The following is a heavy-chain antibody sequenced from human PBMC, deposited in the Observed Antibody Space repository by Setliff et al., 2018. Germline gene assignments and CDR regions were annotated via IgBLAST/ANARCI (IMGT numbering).Heavy chain of an antibody. CDR2: IYYSGST. Sequence: SETLSLTCTVSGGSISSGGYYWSWIRQHPGKGLEWIGYIYYSGSTYYNPSLKSRVTISVDTSKNLFSLKLSSVTAADTAVYYCAGELYYYGSGSWTFDPWGQGTLVTVSS. J-gene: IGHJ5*02. CDR1: GGSISSGGYY. CDR3: AGELYYYGSGSWTFDP. D-gene: IGHD3-10*01. V-gene: IGHV4-31*03.